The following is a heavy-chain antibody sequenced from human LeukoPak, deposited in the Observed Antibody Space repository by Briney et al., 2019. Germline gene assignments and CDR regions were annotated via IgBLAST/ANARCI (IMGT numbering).Heavy chain of an antibody. CDR2: INPSGGST. D-gene: IGHD2-2*01. CDR1: GYTFTSYG. V-gene: IGHV1-46*03. CDR3: ARGIVVVPAAMGLSWFDP. Sequence: ASVKVSCKASGYTFTSYGISWVRQAPGQGLEWMGIINPSGGSTSYAQKFQGRVTMTRDTSTSTVYMELSSLRSEDTAVYYCARGIVVVPAAMGLSWFDPWGQGTLVTVSS. J-gene: IGHJ5*02.